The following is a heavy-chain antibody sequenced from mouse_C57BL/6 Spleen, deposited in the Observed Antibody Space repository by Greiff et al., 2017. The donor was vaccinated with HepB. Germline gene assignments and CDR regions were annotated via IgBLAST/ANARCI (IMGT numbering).Heavy chain of an antibody. V-gene: IGHV1-55*01. CDR1: GYTFTSYW. Sequence: VQLQQPGAELVKPGASVKMSCKASGYTFTSYWITWVKQRPGQGLEWIGDIYPGSGSTNYNEKFKSKATLTVDTSSSTAYMQLSSLTSEDSAVYYCARGDSNYVYAMDDWGQGTSVTVSS. CDR2: IYPGSGST. CDR3: ARGDSNYVYAMDD. J-gene: IGHJ4*01. D-gene: IGHD2-5*01.